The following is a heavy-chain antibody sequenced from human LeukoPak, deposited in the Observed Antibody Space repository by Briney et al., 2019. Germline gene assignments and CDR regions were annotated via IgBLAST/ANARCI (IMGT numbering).Heavy chain of an antibody. CDR3: AKDHYYDTTGHYSRWRSGLNDAFDI. CDR2: ISGNGGST. CDR1: GFTFSSYA. D-gene: IGHD3-22*01. Sequence: GGSLRLSCAASGFTFSSYAMSWVRQAPGKGLEWVSSISGNGGSTYYADSVKGRFTISRDSSKNTVYLQMNSLSAEGTAVYYCAKDHYYDTTGHYSRWRSGLNDAFDIWGQGTLVTVSS. V-gene: IGHV3-23*01. J-gene: IGHJ3*02.